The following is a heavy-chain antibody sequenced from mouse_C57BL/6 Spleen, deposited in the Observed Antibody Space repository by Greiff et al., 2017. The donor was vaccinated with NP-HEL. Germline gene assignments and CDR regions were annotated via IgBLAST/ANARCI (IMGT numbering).Heavy chain of an antibody. CDR1: GYAFSSSW. V-gene: IGHV1-82*01. J-gene: IGHJ3*01. Sequence: VQLQQSGPELVKPGASVKISCKASGYAFSSSWMNWVKQRPGKGLEWIGRIYPGDGDPNYNGKFKGKATLTADKSSSTAYMQLSSLTSEDSAVYFCARNYGSSSFAYWGQGTLVTVSA. CDR2: IYPGDGDP. D-gene: IGHD1-1*01. CDR3: ARNYGSSSFAY.